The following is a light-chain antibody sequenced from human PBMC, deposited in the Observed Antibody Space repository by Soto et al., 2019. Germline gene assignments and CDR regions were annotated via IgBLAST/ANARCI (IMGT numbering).Light chain of an antibody. J-gene: IGKJ2*02. CDR3: QQYITLLGT. CDR1: QTISSW. Sequence: DIQMTQSPSTLSASVGDRVTITCRASQTISSWLAWYQQKPGKAPKLLIYDASSLQSGVPSRFSGSGSGTEFTLTISSLQPDDFATYYCQQYITLLGTFGQGTKLEIK. CDR2: DAS. V-gene: IGKV1-5*01.